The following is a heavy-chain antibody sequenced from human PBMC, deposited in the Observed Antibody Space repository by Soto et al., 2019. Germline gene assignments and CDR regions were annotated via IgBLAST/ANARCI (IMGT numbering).Heavy chain of an antibody. J-gene: IGHJ6*02. CDR1: GFTFSSYG. Sequence: GGSLRLSCAASGFTFSSYGMHWVRQAPGKGLEWVAVIWYDGSNKYYADSVKGRFTISRDNSKNTLYLQMNSLRAEDTAVYYCARAIDPYYYGMDVWGQGTTVTVSS. V-gene: IGHV3-33*01. CDR2: IWYDGSNK. CDR3: ARAIDPYYYGMDV.